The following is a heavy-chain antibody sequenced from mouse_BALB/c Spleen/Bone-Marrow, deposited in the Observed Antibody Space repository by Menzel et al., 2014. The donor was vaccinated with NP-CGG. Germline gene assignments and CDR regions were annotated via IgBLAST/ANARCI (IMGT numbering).Heavy chain of an antibody. CDR3: ARQVVHDY. Sequence: QVQLQQPGAELVRPGSSVKISCKASGYAFSRYWMSWVRQRPGQGLEWIGQIYPGDGDTNYNGKFKDKATLTADKSSSTAYMHLSSLTSEDSAVYFCARQVVHDYWGQGTTLTVSS. D-gene: IGHD6-2*01. J-gene: IGHJ2*01. V-gene: IGHV1-80*01. CDR1: GYAFSRYW. CDR2: IYPGDGDT.